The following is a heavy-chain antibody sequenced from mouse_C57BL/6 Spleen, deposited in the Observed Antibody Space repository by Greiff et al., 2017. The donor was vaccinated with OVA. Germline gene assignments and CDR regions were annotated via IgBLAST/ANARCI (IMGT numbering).Heavy chain of an antibody. J-gene: IGHJ2*01. V-gene: IGHV1-50*01. CDR3: AKGGNDY. Sequence: QVQLQQSGAELVKPGASVKLSCKASGYTFTSYWMQWVKQRPGQGLEWIGEIDPSDSYTNYNQKFKGKATLTVDTSSSTAYMQLSSLTSEDSAVYYCAKGGNDYWGQGTTLTVSS. CDR2: IDPSDSYT. CDR1: GYTFTSYW.